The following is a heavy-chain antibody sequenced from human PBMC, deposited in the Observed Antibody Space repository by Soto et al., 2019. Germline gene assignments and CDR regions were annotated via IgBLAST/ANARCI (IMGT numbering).Heavy chain of an antibody. V-gene: IGHV1-18*01. CDR3: GRGGLAVSGTYDY. Sequence: VQLVQSGAEVKESGASVKVSCKASGYTFINYGVAWVRRAPGQGPEWVGWISGSNGDTKYAQNLQNRVSLTTDTSTNTAYMELRSLRPDDTAIYFCGRGGLAVSGTYDYWGQGTLVTVSS. J-gene: IGHJ4*02. D-gene: IGHD6-19*01. CDR2: ISGSNGDT. CDR1: GYTFINYG.